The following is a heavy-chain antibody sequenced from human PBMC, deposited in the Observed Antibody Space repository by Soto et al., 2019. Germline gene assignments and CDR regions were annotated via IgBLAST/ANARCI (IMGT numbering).Heavy chain of an antibody. CDR2: ISWNSDNI. Sequence: GGSLRLSCAASGFSFDDYAMHWVRQVPGKGLEWVSGISWNSDNIGYADSVKGRFTISRDNAKNSLYLQMNSLRTEDTAVYYCTTDPAGGVSARDVPDYWGQGTLVTVSS. J-gene: IGHJ4*02. V-gene: IGHV3-9*01. D-gene: IGHD6-6*01. CDR3: TTDPAGGVSARDVPDY. CDR1: GFSFDDYA.